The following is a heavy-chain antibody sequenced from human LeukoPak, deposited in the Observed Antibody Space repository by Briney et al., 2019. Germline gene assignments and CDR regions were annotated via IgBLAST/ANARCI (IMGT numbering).Heavy chain of an antibody. V-gene: IGHV4-59*01. CDR2: IYYSGST. D-gene: IGHD6-6*01. J-gene: IGHJ6*02. CDR3: ARVAARYVGMDV. CDR1: GGSINNYY. Sequence: SETLSLTCTVSGGSINNYYWSWIRQPPGMGLEWIGYIYYSGSTNYNPSLKSRVTISVDTSKKQFSLNLSSVTAADTAVYYYARVAARYVGMDVWGQGTTVTVSS.